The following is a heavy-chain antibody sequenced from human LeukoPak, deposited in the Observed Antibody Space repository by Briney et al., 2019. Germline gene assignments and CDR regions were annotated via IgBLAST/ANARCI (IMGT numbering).Heavy chain of an antibody. CDR2: ISGSGGST. V-gene: IGHV3-23*01. CDR3: AKGQGSPKQQLKLNFDY. J-gene: IGHJ4*02. Sequence: GGSLRLSCAASGFTFSSYAMSWVRQAPGKGLEWVSAISGSGGSTYYADSVKGRFTISRDNSKNTLYLQMNSLRAEDTAVYYCAKGQGSPKQQLKLNFDYWGQGTLVTVSS. CDR1: GFTFSSYA. D-gene: IGHD6-13*01.